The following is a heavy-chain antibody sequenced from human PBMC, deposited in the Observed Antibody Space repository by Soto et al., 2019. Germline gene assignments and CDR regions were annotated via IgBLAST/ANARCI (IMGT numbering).Heavy chain of an antibody. D-gene: IGHD1-20*01. CDR1: GFSLSTSGVG. J-gene: IGHJ4*02. V-gene: IGHV2-5*02. CDR3: AHRSLTESHVAY. CDR2: IYWDDDK. Sequence: QITLKESGPTLVKPTQTLTLTCTFSGFSLSTSGVGVGWIRQPPGKALEWLALIYWDDDKRYSPSLKSRLTIPQEPTKNQVVLTLTNMDLVDTATYYCAHRSLTESHVAYLGQGAQVTVSS.